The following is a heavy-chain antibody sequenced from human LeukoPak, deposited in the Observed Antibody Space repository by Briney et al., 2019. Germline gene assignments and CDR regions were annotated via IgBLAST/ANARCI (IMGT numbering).Heavy chain of an antibody. CDR2: ISWNSGSI. CDR1: GFTFDDYA. Sequence: PGRSLRLSCAASGFTFDDYAMHWVRQAPGKGLEWVSGISWNSGSIGYADSVKGRFTISRDNAKDSLYLQMNSLRAEDTALYYCARDKPLVGATGTFDIWGQGTMVTVSS. D-gene: IGHD1-26*01. V-gene: IGHV3-9*01. J-gene: IGHJ3*02. CDR3: ARDKPLVGATGTFDI.